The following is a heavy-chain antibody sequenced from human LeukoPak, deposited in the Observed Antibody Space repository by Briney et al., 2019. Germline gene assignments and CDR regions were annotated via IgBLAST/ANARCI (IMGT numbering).Heavy chain of an antibody. CDR3: AKNPNGDYIGAFDI. CDR2: ISGSGGGT. J-gene: IGHJ3*02. V-gene: IGHV3-23*01. Sequence: GALRLSCAASGFTFSDYYMSWIRQAPGKGLEWVSAISGSGGGTYYADSVKGRFIISRDNSKNTLYLQMNSLRAEDTAVYYCAKNPNGDYIGAFDIWGQGTMVTVSS. D-gene: IGHD4-17*01. CDR1: GFTFSDYY.